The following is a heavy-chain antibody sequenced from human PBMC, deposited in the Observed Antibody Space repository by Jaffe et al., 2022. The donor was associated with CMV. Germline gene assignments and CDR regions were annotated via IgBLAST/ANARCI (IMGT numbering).Heavy chain of an antibody. CDR1: GGSISSYY. CDR3: ASGDYALDY. J-gene: IGHJ4*02. D-gene: IGHD4-17*01. V-gene: IGHV4-59*08. CDR2: IYYSGST. Sequence: QVQLQESGPGLVKPSETLSLTCTVSGGSISSYYWSWIRQPPGKGLEWIGYIYYSGSTNYNPSLKSRVTISVDTSKNQFSLKLSSVTAADTAVYYCASGDYALDYWGQGTLVTVSS.